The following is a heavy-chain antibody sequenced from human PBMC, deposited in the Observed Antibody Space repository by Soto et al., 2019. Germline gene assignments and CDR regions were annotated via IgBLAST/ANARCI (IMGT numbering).Heavy chain of an antibody. Sequence: SGPTLVNPTQTLTLTCTFSGFSLSTSGVGVGWIRQPPGNALEWLVLIYWDDDKRYSPSLTSRLTITKDTSKNQVVLTMTNMDPVDTATYFCAHQPLPFGDYYFDYWGQGNLVTVSS. CDR1: GFSLSTSGVG. CDR2: IYWDDDK. CDR3: AHQPLPFGDYYFDY. J-gene: IGHJ4*02. D-gene: IGHD4-17*01. V-gene: IGHV2-5*02.